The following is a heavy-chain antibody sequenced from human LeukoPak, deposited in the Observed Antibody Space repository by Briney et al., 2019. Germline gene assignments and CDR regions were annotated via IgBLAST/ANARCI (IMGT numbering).Heavy chain of an antibody. D-gene: IGHD6-19*01. V-gene: IGHV1-8*01. Sequence: ASVKVSCKASGYTFTNYDINWVRQATGQGLEWMRWMNPNSGDTGYAQKFQGRVTMTRDTSLNTAYMELNSLTSEDTAVYYCARRTMWDASGWRSPDYWGQGTLVTVSS. CDR2: MNPNSGDT. CDR3: ARRTMWDASGWRSPDY. J-gene: IGHJ4*02. CDR1: GYTFTNYD.